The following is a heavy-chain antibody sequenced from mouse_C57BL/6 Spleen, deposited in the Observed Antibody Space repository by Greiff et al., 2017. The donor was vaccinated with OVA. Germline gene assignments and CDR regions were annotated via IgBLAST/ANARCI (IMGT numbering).Heavy chain of an antibody. CDR2: INPGSGYT. D-gene: IGHD2-4*01. V-gene: IGHV1-7*01. CDR3: ARREGDYDVWYFDV. J-gene: IGHJ1*03. Sequence: VQLQQSGAELAKPGASVKLSCKASGYTFTSYWMPWVNQRPGQGLEWIGDINPGSGYTKYNQKFKDKSTLTADKSSITAYMQLSSLTSEDSAVYYCARREGDYDVWYFDVWGTGTTVTVSS. CDR1: GYTFTSYW.